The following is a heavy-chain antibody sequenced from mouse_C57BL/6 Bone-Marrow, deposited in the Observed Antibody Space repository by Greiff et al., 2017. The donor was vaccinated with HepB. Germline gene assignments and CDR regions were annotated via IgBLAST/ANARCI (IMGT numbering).Heavy chain of an antibody. V-gene: IGHV1-81*01. J-gene: IGHJ3*01. Sequence: VQLQQSGAELARPGASVKLSCKASGYTFTSYGISWVKQRTGQGLEWIGEIHPRSGNTYYNEKFKGKATLTADKSSSTAYMELRSLTSEDSAVYFCARRYYGNAWFAYWGQGTLVTVSA. D-gene: IGHD2-1*01. CDR3: ARRYYGNAWFAY. CDR2: IHPRSGNT. CDR1: GYTFTSYG.